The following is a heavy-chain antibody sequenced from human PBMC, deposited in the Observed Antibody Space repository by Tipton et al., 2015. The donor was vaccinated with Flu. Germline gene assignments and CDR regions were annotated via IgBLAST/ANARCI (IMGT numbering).Heavy chain of an antibody. V-gene: IGHV1-46*04. Sequence: QVQLVQSGAEVKKPGASVKVSCKGSGYTFTSYSIHWVRQAPGQGLEWVGIINPGGSYTNYAQKLQGRVTMTRDTSTSTVYMELNSLTSEDTAVICCVGVGVWGVAPTNGADYWGQGSLVTVSS. CDR1: GYTFTSYS. CDR2: INPGGSYT. CDR3: VGVGVWGVAPTNGADY. J-gene: IGHJ4*02. D-gene: IGHD2-15*01.